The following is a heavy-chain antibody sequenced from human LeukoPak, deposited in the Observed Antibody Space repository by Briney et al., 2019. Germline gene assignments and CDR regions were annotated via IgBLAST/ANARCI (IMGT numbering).Heavy chain of an antibody. CDR3: ARANRPFHTSGWYKDY. D-gene: IGHD6-19*01. CDR2: ISYDGSGQ. V-gene: IGHV3-30*03. Sequence: PGMSLRLSCAASGVTLSPYGMHWVRQAPGKGLEWVAVISYDGSGQYYTESVKGRFTISRVNSKNTLYLQVNSLRVEDTAVYYCARANRPFHTSGWYKDYWGQGTLVTVSP. J-gene: IGHJ4*02. CDR1: GVTLSPYG.